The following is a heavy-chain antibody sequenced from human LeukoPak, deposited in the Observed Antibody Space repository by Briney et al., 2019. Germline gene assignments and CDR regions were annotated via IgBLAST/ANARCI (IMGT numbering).Heavy chain of an antibody. CDR3: AKRRAAVAGPRYFDY. J-gene: IGHJ4*02. CDR1: GFTCSIFA. V-gene: IGHV3-23*01. CDR2: ISGTDDST. Sequence: GGSLRLSCAASGFTCSIFAMSWVSQAPGRGLEWVSSISGTDDSTCYADSVKGRFTVSRDNSKYTLSLQLDSLRAEDPSAYDCAKRRAAVAGPRYFDYWGQGTLVTVSS. D-gene: IGHD6-19*01.